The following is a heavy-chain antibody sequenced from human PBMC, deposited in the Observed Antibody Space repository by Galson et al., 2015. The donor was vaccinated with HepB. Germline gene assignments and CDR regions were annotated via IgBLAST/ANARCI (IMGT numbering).Heavy chain of an antibody. J-gene: IGHJ4*02. V-gene: IGHV1-18*01. CDR3: ARRYYDSSGYYYFDY. Sequence: APGQGLEWMGWISAYNGNTNYAQKLQGRVTMTTDTSTSTAYMELRSLRSDDTAVYYCARRYYDSSGYYYFDYWGQGTLVTVSS. D-gene: IGHD3-22*01. CDR2: ISAYNGNT.